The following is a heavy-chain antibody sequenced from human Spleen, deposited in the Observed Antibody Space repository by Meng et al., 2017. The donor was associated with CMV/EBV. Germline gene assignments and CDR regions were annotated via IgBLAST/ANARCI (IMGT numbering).Heavy chain of an antibody. V-gene: IGHV1-69*05. CDR1: GGTFSSYA. CDR2: IIPIFGTA. J-gene: IGHJ2*01. D-gene: IGHD4-17*01. Sequence: CKASGGTFSSYAISWVRQAPGQGLEWMGGIIPIFGTANYAQKFQGRVTITTDESTSTAYMELSSLRSEDTAVYYCAGTTARDWYFDLWGRGTLVTASS. CDR3: AGTTARDWYFDL.